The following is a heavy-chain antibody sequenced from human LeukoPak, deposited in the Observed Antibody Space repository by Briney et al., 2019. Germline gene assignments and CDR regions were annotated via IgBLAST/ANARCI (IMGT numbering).Heavy chain of an antibody. CDR1: GFTFSSYA. V-gene: IGHV3-64*01. J-gene: IGHJ4*02. Sequence: TGGSLRLSCAASGFTFSSYAMHWVRQAPGKGLEYVSAISSNGGSTYYANSVKGRFTISRDNPKNTLYLQMGSLRAEDMAVYYCARDSGGSNDFDYWGQGTLVTVSS. CDR2: ISSNGGST. D-gene: IGHD2-15*01. CDR3: ARDSGGSNDFDY.